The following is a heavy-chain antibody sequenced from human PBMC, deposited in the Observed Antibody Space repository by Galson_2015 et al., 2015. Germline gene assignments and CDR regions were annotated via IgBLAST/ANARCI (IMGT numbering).Heavy chain of an antibody. V-gene: IGHV3-23*01. J-gene: IGHJ3*01. Sequence: SLRLSCAASGFTFSSYAMSWVRQAPGKGLEWVSAISGRGGSTYYADSVKGRFTISRDNSKNTLYLQMNSLRAEDTAVYYCATSDYYDSKAGVWGQGTMVTVSS. D-gene: IGHD3-22*01. CDR3: ATSDYYDSKAGV. CDR2: ISGRGGST. CDR1: GFTFSSYA.